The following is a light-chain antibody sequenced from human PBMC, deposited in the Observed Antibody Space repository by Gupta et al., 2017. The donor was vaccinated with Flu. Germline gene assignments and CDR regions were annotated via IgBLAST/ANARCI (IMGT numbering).Light chain of an antibody. V-gene: IGLV1-51*02. CDR2: EHY. CDR1: IGNNF. Sequence: IGNNFVSWYQMFPGTAPRLLIYEHYKRASGTPDRFSASKSGSSATLHITGLQSADAADYFCGAWASMGSGSLLFGGGTTVTVL. CDR3: GAWASMGSGSLL. J-gene: IGLJ2*01.